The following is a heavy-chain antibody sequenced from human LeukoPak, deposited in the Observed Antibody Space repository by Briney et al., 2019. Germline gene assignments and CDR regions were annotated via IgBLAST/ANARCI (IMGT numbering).Heavy chain of an antibody. J-gene: IGHJ4*02. CDR1: GFIFSSYA. CDR3: AKGYSSGWYYFDY. D-gene: IGHD6-19*01. V-gene: IGHV3-23*01. Sequence: GGSLRLSCAASGFIFSSYAMSWVRQAPGKGLEWVSAISGSGGSTNYADSVKGRFTISRDNSKNALYPQMNSLRAEDTAVYYCAKGYSSGWYYFDYWGQGTLVTVSS. CDR2: ISGSGGST.